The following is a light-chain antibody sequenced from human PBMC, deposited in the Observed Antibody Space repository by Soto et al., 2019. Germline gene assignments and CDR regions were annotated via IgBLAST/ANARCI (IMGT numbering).Light chain of an antibody. CDR1: QSVSTY. Sequence: EIVLTQSPAILSLSPGERATLSCRASQSVSTYLAWYQQKPGQAPRLLIYDTSNRASGVPARFSGSGSGTDFTLTISSLEPEDFAVYYCQQYSSSSTFGQGTRLEIK. V-gene: IGKV3-11*01. J-gene: IGKJ2*02. CDR3: QQYSSSST. CDR2: DTS.